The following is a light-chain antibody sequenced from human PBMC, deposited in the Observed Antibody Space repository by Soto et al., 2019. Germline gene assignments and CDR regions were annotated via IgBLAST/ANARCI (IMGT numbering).Light chain of an antibody. CDR3: ATWDHSLTGEV. J-gene: IGLJ2*01. Sequence: QSVLTQPPSVSAAPGQKVTISCSGSSSNIGNNYVSWYQQLPGTAPKLLIYDNNKRPSGIPDRFSGSKSGTSGTLDITGLQTGDEADYYFATWDHSLTGEVFGGGTKLTVL. CDR1: SSNIGNNY. CDR2: DNN. V-gene: IGLV1-51*01.